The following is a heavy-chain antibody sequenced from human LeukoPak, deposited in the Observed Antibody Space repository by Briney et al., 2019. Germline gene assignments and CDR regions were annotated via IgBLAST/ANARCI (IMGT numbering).Heavy chain of an antibody. CDR3: ARLRYQLLRRRYFDL. CDR2: INHSGST. CDR1: GGSFSVYY. V-gene: IGHV4-34*01. D-gene: IGHD2-2*01. Sequence: PSETLSLTCAVYGGSFSVYYWSWIRQPPGKGLEWIGEINHSGSTNYNPSLKSRVTIPVDTSKNQFSLKLSSVTAADTAVYYCARLRYQLLRRRYFDLWGRGTLVTVSS. J-gene: IGHJ2*01.